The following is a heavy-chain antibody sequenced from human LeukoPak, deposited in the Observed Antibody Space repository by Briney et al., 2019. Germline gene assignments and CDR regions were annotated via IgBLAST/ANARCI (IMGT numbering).Heavy chain of an antibody. Sequence: SETLSLTCTVSGGSISSYYWSWIRQPAGKELEWIGRIYTSGSTNYNPSLKSRVTISVDKSKNQFPLKLSSVTAADTAVYYCAREAQGYCSGDSCYAPFDYWGQGTLVTVSS. CDR2: IYTSGST. J-gene: IGHJ4*02. D-gene: IGHD2-15*01. CDR1: GGSISSYY. V-gene: IGHV4-4*07. CDR3: AREAQGYCSGDSCYAPFDY.